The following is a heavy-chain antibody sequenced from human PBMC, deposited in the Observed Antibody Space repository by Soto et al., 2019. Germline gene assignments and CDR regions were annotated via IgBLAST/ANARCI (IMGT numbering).Heavy chain of an antibody. CDR2: IIPIFGTA. J-gene: IGHJ6*02. V-gene: IGHV1-69*13. CDR1: GGTFSSYA. Sequence: GASVKVSCKASGGTFSSYAISWVRQAPGQGLEWVGGIIPIFGTANYAQKFQGRVTITADESTSTAYMELSSLRSEDTAVYYCARDYGDYMNYYGMDVWGQGTTVTVSS. CDR3: ARDYGDYMNYYGMDV. D-gene: IGHD4-17*01.